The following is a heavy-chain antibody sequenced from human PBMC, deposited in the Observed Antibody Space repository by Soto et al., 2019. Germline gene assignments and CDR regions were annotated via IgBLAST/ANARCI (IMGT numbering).Heavy chain of an antibody. J-gene: IGHJ4*02. CDR2: IKSKTNGETT. CDR3: NTADYYLFDY. D-gene: IGHD1-26*01. V-gene: IGHV3-15*07. Sequence: EVQLVESGGGLVKPGGSLRLSCAASGFTFSNAWMNWVRQAPGKGPEWVGRIKSKTNGETTGYAAPMEGSFTISRDDSKITVYLQMNSLKTGDTAVYYCNTADYYLFDYWGQGTLVTVSS. CDR1: GFTFSNAW.